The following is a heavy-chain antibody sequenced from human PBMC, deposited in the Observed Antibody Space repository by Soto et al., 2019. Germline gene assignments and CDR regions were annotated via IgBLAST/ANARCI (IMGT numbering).Heavy chain of an antibody. Sequence: GESLKISCTGFGYTFTTFWISWVRQMPGKGLEWMGRIDPGDTYATYSPAFQGHVTISADKATSTAYLQWSSLKASDTAMYFCARIYCTTTTCDSWFDPWGQGTPVTVS. J-gene: IGHJ5*02. CDR1: GYTFTTFW. CDR2: IDPGDTYA. V-gene: IGHV5-10-1*01. D-gene: IGHD2-2*01. CDR3: ARIYCTTTTCDSWFDP.